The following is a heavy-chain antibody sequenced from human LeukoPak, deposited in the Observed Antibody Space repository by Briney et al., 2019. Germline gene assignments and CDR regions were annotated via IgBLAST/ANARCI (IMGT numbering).Heavy chain of an antibody. CDR3: ARDYPMGGGKEGFDY. CDR2: ISAYNGNT. Sequence: ASVKVSCKASGYTFTSYGISWVRQAPGQGLEWMGWISAYNGNTNYAQKLRGRVTMTTDTSTSTAYMELRSLRSDDTAVYYCARDYPMGGGKEGFDYWGQGTLVTVSS. V-gene: IGHV1-18*01. J-gene: IGHJ4*02. CDR1: GYTFTSYG. D-gene: IGHD4-23*01.